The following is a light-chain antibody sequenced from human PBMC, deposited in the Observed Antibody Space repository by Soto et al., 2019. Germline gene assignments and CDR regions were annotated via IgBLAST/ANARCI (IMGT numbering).Light chain of an antibody. J-gene: IGLJ2*01. CDR3: SSFTSSITLV. CDR1: SSDVGGYDY. V-gene: IGLV2-14*03. CDR2: DVS. Sequence: QSALTQPASVSGSPGQSITISCTGTSSDVGGYDYVSWYQQHPGKAPKLMIYDVSNRPSGVSDRFSGSKSDNTASLTISGLQAEDEADYYCSSFTSSITLVFGGGTKVTVL.